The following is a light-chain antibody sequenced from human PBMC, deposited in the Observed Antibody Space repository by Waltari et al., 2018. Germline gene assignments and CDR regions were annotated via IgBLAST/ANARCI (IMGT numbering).Light chain of an antibody. CDR2: DAS. Sequence: EIVLPQSPATLSLSPGDRATLSCRASQSVSSYLGWYQQTPGQAPRLLIYDASNRATGIPARFSGSGSGTDFTLTISSLEPEDFAVYYCQQRSDWPPHFGQGTRLEMK. CDR1: QSVSSY. V-gene: IGKV3-11*01. CDR3: QQRSDWPPH. J-gene: IGKJ5*01.